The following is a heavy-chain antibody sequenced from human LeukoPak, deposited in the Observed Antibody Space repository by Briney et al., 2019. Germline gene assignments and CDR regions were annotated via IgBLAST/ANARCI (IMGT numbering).Heavy chain of an antibody. D-gene: IGHD6-19*01. V-gene: IGHV4-34*01. Sequence: PSETLSLTCAVYGGSFSGYYWSWIRQPPGRGLEWIGEINHSGSTNYNPSLKSRVTISVDTSKNQFSLKLSSVTAADTAVYYCARAAPLTPRPYSSGWYGGYYYYYMDVWGKGTTVTVSS. CDR2: INHSGST. CDR1: GGSFSGYY. CDR3: ARAAPLTPRPYSSGWYGGYYYYYMDV. J-gene: IGHJ6*03.